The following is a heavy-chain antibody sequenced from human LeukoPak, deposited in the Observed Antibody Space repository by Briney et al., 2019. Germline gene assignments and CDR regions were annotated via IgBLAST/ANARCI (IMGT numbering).Heavy chain of an antibody. CDR1: GFTFSSYG. CDR2: IPYDGSNK. V-gene: IGHV3-30*18. J-gene: IGHJ4*02. D-gene: IGHD3-10*01. Sequence: PGGSLRLSCAASGFTFSSYGMHWVRQAPGKGLEWVAVIPYDGSNKYYADSVKGRFTISRDNSKNTLYLQMNSLRAEDTAVYYCAKDGSGVVTSWGQGTLVTVSS. CDR3: AKDGSGVVTS.